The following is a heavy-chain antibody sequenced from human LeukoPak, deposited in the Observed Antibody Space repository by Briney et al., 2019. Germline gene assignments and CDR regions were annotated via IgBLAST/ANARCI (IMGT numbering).Heavy chain of an antibody. CDR1: GFAFSSYS. CDR2: ISSNSRTT. D-gene: IGHD3-16*01. J-gene: IGHJ4*02. Sequence: GGSLRLSCAASGFAFSSYSMDWVRQAPGKGLELVSYISSNSRTTYYADSVKGRFTISRDNAKNSLYLQMNSLRAEDTAVYYCAGDTRLGGGDRGDYWGQGTLVTVSS. V-gene: IGHV3-48*04. CDR3: AGDTRLGGGDRGDY.